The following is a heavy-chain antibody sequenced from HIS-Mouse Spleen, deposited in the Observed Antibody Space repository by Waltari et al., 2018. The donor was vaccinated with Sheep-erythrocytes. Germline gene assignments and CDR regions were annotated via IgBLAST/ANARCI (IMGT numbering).Heavy chain of an antibody. CDR1: GGSISSSSYY. D-gene: IGHD3-10*01. V-gene: IGHV4-39*07. CDR2: IYYSGST. Sequence: QLQLQESGPGLVKPSETLSLTCTAPGGSISSSSYYWGWIRQPPGKGLEWIGSIYYSGSTYYNPSLKSRVTISVDTSKNQFSLKLSSVTAADTAVYYCAREVGEDYYYYYGMDVWGQGTTVTVSS. CDR3: AREVGEDYYYYYGMDV. J-gene: IGHJ6*02.